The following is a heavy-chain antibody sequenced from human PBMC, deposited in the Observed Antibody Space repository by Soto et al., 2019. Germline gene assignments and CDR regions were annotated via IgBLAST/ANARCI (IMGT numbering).Heavy chain of an antibody. CDR3: ATTYSDIVVVPAAKGNAFDI. CDR1: GFTVSSNY. J-gene: IGHJ3*02. CDR2: IYSGGST. Sequence: PGGSLRLSCAASGFTVSSNYMSWVRQAPGKGLEWVSVIYSGGSTYYADSVKGRFTISRDNSKNTLYLQMNSLRAEDTAVYYCATTYSDIVVVPAAKGNAFDIWGQGTMVTV. D-gene: IGHD2-2*01. V-gene: IGHV3-66*01.